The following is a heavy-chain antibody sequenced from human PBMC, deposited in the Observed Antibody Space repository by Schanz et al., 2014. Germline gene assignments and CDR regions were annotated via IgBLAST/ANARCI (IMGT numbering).Heavy chain of an antibody. J-gene: IGHJ3*01. D-gene: IGHD3-22*01. Sequence: VQLVESGGGVVQPGRSLRLSCATSGLNFDYYGMNWVRQAPGKGLEWVSYISGSSSTKYYADSVKGRFTISRDNGKNSLYRQINRVRAEDTAVYFGARDYESAWPSHRHDAFDVWGQGTVVTVSS. CDR3: ARDYESAWPSHRHDAFDV. CDR2: ISGSSSTK. V-gene: IGHV3-48*01. CDR1: GLNFDYYG.